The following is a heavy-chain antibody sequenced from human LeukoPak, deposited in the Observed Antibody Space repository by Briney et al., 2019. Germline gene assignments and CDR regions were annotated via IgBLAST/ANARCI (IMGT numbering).Heavy chain of an antibody. V-gene: IGHV4-4*02. Sequence: SETLSLTCAVSGGSISSSNWWSWVRQPPGKGLEWIGEIYHSGSTNYNPSLKSRVTISVDKSKNQFSLKLSSVTAADTAVYYCARDRTTYSGSYTDYWGQGTLVTVSS. J-gene: IGHJ4*02. D-gene: IGHD1-26*01. CDR1: GGSISSSNW. CDR3: ARDRTTYSGSYTDY. CDR2: IYHSGST.